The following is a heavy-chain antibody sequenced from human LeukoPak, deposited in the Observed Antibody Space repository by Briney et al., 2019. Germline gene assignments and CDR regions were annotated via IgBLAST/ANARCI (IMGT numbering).Heavy chain of an antibody. V-gene: IGHV4-34*01. J-gene: IGHJ4*02. CDR1: GGSFSGYY. Sequence: SETLSLTCAVYGGSFSGYYWSWIRQAPGKGLEWIGEINQSESTNYNPSLKSRVTISVDTSRNQFSLKLSSVTAADTAVYYCASTGLTRYYYDSSGIDYWGQGTLVTVSS. CDR2: INQSEST. CDR3: ASTGLTRYYYDSSGIDY. D-gene: IGHD3-22*01.